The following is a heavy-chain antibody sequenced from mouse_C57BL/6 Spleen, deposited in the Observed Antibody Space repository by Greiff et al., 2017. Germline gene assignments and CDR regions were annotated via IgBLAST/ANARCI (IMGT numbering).Heavy chain of an antibody. CDR1: GYTFTTYP. V-gene: IGHV1-47*01. J-gene: IGHJ1*03. Sequence: QVQLQQSGAELVKPGASVKMSCKASGYTFTTYPIEWMKQNHGKSLEWIGNFHPYNDDTKYNEKFKGKATLTVEKSSSTVYLELSRLTSDYSAVYYCARAYYGSSYAWYFDVWGTGTTVTVSS. CDR2: FHPYNDDT. CDR3: ARAYYGSSYAWYFDV. D-gene: IGHD1-1*01.